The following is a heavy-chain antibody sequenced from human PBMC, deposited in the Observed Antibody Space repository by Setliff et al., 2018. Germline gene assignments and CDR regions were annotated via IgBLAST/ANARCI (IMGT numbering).Heavy chain of an antibody. Sequence: SETLSLTCAVSANTLSTSYYWGWVRQPPGKGLEWIGDIYKGGSTYYNPSLRSRVSMSLDTSKRQVSLNLNSVTAADTGVYYCARWRGTGDFGGNYYYGTDVWGQGTAVTVSS. CDR1: ANTLSTSYY. D-gene: IGHD2-21*02. CDR3: ARWRGTGDFGGNYYYGTDV. V-gene: IGHV4-38-2*01. J-gene: IGHJ6*02. CDR2: IYKGGST.